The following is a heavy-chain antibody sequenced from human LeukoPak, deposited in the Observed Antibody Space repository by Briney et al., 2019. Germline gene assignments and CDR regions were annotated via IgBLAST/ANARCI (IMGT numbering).Heavy chain of an antibody. V-gene: IGHV4-39*01. CDR1: GGSISSYY. D-gene: IGHD3-10*01. CDR2: IYYSGST. CDR3: ARQRYHRSLDY. Sequence: NPSETLSLTCTVSGGSISSYYWSWIRQPPGKGLEWIGSIYYSGSTYYNPSLKSRVTISVDTSKNQFSLKLSSVTAADTAVYYCARQRYHRSLDYWGQGTLVTVSS. J-gene: IGHJ4*02.